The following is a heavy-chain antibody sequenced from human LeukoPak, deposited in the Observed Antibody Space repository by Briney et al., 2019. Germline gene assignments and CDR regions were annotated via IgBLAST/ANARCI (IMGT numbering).Heavy chain of an antibody. D-gene: IGHD6-13*01. Sequence: AGGSLRLSCAASGFTFSSYDMHWVRQATGKGLEWVSAIGTAGDTYYPGSVKGRFTISRENAKNSLYLQMNSLRAGDTAVYYCAREPRKAAQRHAFDIWGQGTMVTVSS. CDR2: IGTAGDT. CDR1: GFTFSSYD. J-gene: IGHJ3*02. V-gene: IGHV3-13*04. CDR3: AREPRKAAQRHAFDI.